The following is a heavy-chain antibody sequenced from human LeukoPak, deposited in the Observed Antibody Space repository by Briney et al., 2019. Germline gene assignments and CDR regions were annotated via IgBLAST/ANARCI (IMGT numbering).Heavy chain of an antibody. J-gene: IGHJ4*02. V-gene: IGHV3-21*01. CDR2: ISSSSSNI. CDR3: VRAVEYYYDSSGYAVDY. CDR1: AFTFSDYS. D-gene: IGHD3-22*01. Sequence: GGSLRLSCAASAFTFSDYSMNWVRQAPGKGLEWVSSISSSSSNIYYADSVTGRFTISRDNAKNSLYLQMNSLRAEDTAVYYCVRAVEYYYDSSGYAVDYWGQGTLVTVSS.